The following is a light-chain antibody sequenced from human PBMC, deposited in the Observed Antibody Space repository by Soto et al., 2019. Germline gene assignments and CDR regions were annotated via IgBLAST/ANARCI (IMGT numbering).Light chain of an antibody. Sequence: QSVLTQPASVSGFPGQSITISCTGTSADVGAYNYVSWFQQHPGKAPKIMLYDVANRPSGVSDRFSGSKSGNTASLTISGLQADDEADYYCSSFTTTSTLIFGGGTKLTVL. J-gene: IGLJ2*01. CDR1: SADVGAYNY. CDR3: SSFTTTSTLI. CDR2: DVA. V-gene: IGLV2-14*01.